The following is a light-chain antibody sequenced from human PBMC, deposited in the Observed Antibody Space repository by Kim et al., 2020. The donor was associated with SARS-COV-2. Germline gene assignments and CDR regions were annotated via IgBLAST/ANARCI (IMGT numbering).Light chain of an antibody. V-gene: IGKV1-33*01. J-gene: IGKJ4*01. CDR2: DAS. CDR3: QQYDNLPLT. Sequence: DIQMTQSPASLAASVGDRITITCQASQDITKSVNWFQQKPEKAPQLLIYDASELERGAPSRFSGSGSGTHFTFTINNLQPEDFAMYYCQQYDNLPLTFGGGTQVDIK. CDR1: QDITKS.